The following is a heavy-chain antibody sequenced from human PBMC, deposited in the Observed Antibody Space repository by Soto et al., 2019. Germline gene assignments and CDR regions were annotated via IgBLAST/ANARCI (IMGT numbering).Heavy chain of an antibody. Sequence: QVQLVESGGGVVQPGRSLRLSCAASGFTFSSYAMHWVRQAPGKGLEWVAVISYDGSNKYYADSVKGRFTISRDNSKNTRDLQMNSLVAGDTAVYYCATGTPYSDDSVQGTLFTVSS. CDR2: ISYDGSNK. CDR1: GFTFSSYA. CDR3: ATGTPYSDD. J-gene: IGHJ4*02. V-gene: IGHV3-30-3*01.